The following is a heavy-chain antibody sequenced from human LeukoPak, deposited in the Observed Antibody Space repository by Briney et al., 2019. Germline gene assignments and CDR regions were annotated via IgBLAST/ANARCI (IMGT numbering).Heavy chain of an antibody. CDR3: ARVPLLWFGEFRTYYYYYGMDV. CDR1: GGSISSGGYY. V-gene: IGHV4-31*03. J-gene: IGHJ6*02. D-gene: IGHD3-10*01. CDR2: IYYSGST. Sequence: SETLSLTCTVSGGSISSGGYYWSWIRQHPGKGLEWIGYIYYSGSTYYNPSLKSRVTISVDTSKNQFSLKLSSVTAADTAVYYCARVPLLWFGEFRTYYYYYGMDVWGQGTTVTVSS.